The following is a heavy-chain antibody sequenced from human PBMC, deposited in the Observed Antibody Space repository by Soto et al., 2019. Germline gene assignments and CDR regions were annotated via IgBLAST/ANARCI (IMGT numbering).Heavy chain of an antibody. CDR2: INPSGGST. J-gene: IGHJ2*01. Sequence: QVQLVQSGAEVKKPGASVKVPCKASGYTFTSYYMHWVRQAPGQGLEWMGIINPSGGSTSYAQKFQGRVTMTRDTSTSTVYMELSSLRSEDTAVYYCARPYFGSDCYYSRCYFDLWGRSTLVTVSS. CDR1: GYTFTSYY. CDR3: ARPYFGSDCYYSRCYFDL. V-gene: IGHV1-46*01. D-gene: IGHD2-21*02.